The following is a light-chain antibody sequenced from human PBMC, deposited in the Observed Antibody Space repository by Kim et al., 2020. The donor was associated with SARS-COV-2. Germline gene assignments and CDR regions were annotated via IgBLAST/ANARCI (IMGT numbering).Light chain of an antibody. CDR3: QQANSFPYT. Sequence: ASVGDRVTISCRASQRISSWLAWYQQKPGKAPNLLIFAASTLQGGVPSRFSGSGSGTDFTLTISSLQPEDSATYYCQQANSFPYTFGQGTKLEIK. J-gene: IGKJ2*01. V-gene: IGKV1-12*01. CDR2: AAS. CDR1: QRISSW.